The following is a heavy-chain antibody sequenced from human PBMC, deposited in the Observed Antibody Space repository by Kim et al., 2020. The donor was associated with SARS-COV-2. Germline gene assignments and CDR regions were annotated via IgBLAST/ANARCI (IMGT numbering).Heavy chain of an antibody. CDR3: AIGGGSGSYGYFDY. D-gene: IGHD3-10*01. Sequence: ADSVKGRFTISRDNSKNTLYLQMNSLRAEDTAVYYCAIGGGSGSYGYFDYWGQGTLVTVSS. V-gene: IGHV3-30*01. J-gene: IGHJ4*02.